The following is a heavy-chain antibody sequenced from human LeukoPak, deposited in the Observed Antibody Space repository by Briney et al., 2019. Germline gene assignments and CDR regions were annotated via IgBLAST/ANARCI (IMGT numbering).Heavy chain of an antibody. V-gene: IGHV3-74*01. J-gene: IGHJ4*02. Sequence: QAGGSLRLSCAASGFNFNSYWMHWVRQAPGKGLVWVSCINGDGSNTRYADSVRGRFTIPRDNAKNTLYLQVNSLRAEDTAVYYCARTPRLDYWGQGTLVTVSS. CDR2: INGDGSNT. CDR1: GFNFNSYW. CDR3: ARTPRLDY.